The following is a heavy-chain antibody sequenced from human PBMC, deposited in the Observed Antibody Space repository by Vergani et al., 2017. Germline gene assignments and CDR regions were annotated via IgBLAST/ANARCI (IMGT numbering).Heavy chain of an antibody. Sequence: EVQLVESGGGLVQPGRSLRLSCAASGFTFDDYAMHWVRQAPGKGLEWVSGISWNSGSIGYADSVKGRFTISRDNAKNSLYLQMNSLRAEDTAVYYCARLNEVVTAGDYWGQGTLVTVSS. CDR1: GFTFDDYA. V-gene: IGHV3-9*01. D-gene: IGHD2-21*02. CDR2: ISWNSGSI. J-gene: IGHJ4*02. CDR3: ARLNEVVTAGDY.